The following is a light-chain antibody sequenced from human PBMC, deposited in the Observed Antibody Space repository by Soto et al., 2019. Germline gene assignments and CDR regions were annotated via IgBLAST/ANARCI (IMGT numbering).Light chain of an antibody. CDR1: QSVSSY. CDR2: DAS. V-gene: IGKV3-11*01. J-gene: IGKJ5*01. CDR3: QQRSNWPPIT. Sequence: EVGLKQSPATVSVTPGERATLSCRASQSVSSYLAWYQQKPGQAPRLLIYDASNRATGIPARFSGSGSGTDFTLTISSLEPEDFAVYCCQQRSNWPPITFGQRTRLEI.